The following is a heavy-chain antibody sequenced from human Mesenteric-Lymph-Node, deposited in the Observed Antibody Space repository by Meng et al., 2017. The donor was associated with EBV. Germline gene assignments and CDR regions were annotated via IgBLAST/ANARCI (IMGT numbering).Heavy chain of an antibody. J-gene: IGHJ4*02. CDR3: ARSAGGDYFDY. CDR2: IYHSGTT. V-gene: IGHV4-30-2*01. CDR1: GGSIISGGYS. D-gene: IGHD1-26*01. Sequence: LELPGAGSGLVRPSQTLSLTCAVSGGSIISGGYSWSWIRQAPGKGLEWIGFIYHSGTTYLNPSLRSRVNLSVDTSKNQFSLNLRSVSAADTAIYYCARSAGGDYFDYWGQGTLVTVSS.